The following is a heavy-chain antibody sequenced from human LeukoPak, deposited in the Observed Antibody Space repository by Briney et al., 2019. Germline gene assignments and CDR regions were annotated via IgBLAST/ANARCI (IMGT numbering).Heavy chain of an antibody. J-gene: IGHJ5*02. V-gene: IGHV1-69*05. Sequence: SVKVSCKASGGTFSSCAISWVRQAPRQGLEWMGRTIPIFGTANYAQKFQGRVTITTDESTSTAYMELSSLRSEDTAVYYCARGFDGDGYTYNWFDPWGQGTLVTVSS. CDR1: GGTFSSCA. CDR3: ARGFDGDGYTYNWFDP. D-gene: IGHD5-24*01. CDR2: TIPIFGTA.